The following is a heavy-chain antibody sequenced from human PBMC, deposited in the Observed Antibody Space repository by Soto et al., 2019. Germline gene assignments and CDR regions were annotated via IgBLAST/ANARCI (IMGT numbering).Heavy chain of an antibody. J-gene: IGHJ6*02. CDR1: GLTFSSYD. CDR2: IGTAGDT. Sequence: PVGALSLSCAASGLTFSSYDMHWVRQATGKGLEWVSAIGTAGDTYYPGSVKGRFTISRENAKHSLYLQMNSLRAGDTAVYYCARAPPVGYYYYGMDVWGQGTTVTLS. CDR3: ARAPPVGYYYYGMDV. V-gene: IGHV3-13*01.